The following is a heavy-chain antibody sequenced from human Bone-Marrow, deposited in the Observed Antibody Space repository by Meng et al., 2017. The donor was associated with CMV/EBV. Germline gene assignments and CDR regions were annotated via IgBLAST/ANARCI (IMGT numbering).Heavy chain of an antibody. CDR2: IKQDGSEK. CDR3: AKEYYYGSGSHD. D-gene: IGHD3-10*01. CDR1: GFTFSSYW. Sequence: GGSLRLSCAASGFTFSSYWMSWVRQAPGKGLEWVANIKQDGSEKYYVDSVKGRFTISRDNSKNTLYLQMNSLRAEDTAVYYCAKEYYYGSGSHDWGQGTLVTVSS. V-gene: IGHV3-7*03. J-gene: IGHJ4*02.